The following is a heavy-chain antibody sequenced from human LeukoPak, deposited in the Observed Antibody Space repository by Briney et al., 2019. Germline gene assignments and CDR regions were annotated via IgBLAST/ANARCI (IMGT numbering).Heavy chain of an antibody. J-gene: IGHJ4*02. CDR3: ARDLFVFARGYSYGLDY. D-gene: IGHD5-18*01. Sequence: ASVKVSCKASGYTFTSYGISWVRQAPGQGLEWMGGINPNSGGTNYAQKFQGRVTMTRDTSISTAYMELSRLRSDDTAVYYCARDLFVFARGYSYGLDYWGQGTLVTVSS. CDR2: INPNSGGT. CDR1: GYTFTSYG. V-gene: IGHV1-2*02.